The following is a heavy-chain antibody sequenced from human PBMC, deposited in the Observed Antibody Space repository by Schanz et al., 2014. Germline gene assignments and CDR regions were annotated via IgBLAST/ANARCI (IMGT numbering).Heavy chain of an antibody. J-gene: IGHJ6*02. CDR3: AKRGTIGVGFDQNGMDV. CDR2: ISGSGGST. V-gene: IGHV3-23*04. Sequence: VQLVESGGGVVQPGGSLRLSCAASRFTFSSYAMSWVRQAPGKGLEWVSGISGSGGSTYYADSVKGRFTISRDNSKNTLYLQMNSLRVEDTAVYYCAKRGTIGVGFDQNGMDVWGQGTTVIVSS. D-gene: IGHD3-3*01. CDR1: RFTFSSYA.